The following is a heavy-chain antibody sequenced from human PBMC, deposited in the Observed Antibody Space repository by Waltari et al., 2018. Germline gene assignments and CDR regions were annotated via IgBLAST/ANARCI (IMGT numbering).Heavy chain of an antibody. J-gene: IGHJ4*02. Sequence: QVQLQQWGAGLLKPSETLSLTCAVYGGSFSGYYWSWIRQPPGKGLEWIGEINHSGSTNDNPSLKSRVTISVDTSKNQFSLKLSSVTAADTAVYYCARGGPRRYYDSSGFFDYWGQGTLVTVSS. CDR2: INHSGST. CDR3: ARGGPRRYYDSSGFFDY. CDR1: GGSFSGYY. D-gene: IGHD3-22*01. V-gene: IGHV4-34*01.